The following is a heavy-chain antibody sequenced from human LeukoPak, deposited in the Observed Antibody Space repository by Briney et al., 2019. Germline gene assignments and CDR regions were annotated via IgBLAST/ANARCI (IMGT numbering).Heavy chain of an antibody. Sequence: ASVKVSCKASGYTFTGYYMHWVRQAPGQGHEWMGWINPNSGGTNYAQKFQGRVTMTRDTSISTAYMELSRLRSDDTAVYYCARDSNVYDILTGYYFSGMDVWGQGTTVTVSS. CDR3: ARDSNVYDILTGYYFSGMDV. J-gene: IGHJ6*02. CDR2: INPNSGGT. CDR1: GYTFTGYY. D-gene: IGHD3-9*01. V-gene: IGHV1-2*02.